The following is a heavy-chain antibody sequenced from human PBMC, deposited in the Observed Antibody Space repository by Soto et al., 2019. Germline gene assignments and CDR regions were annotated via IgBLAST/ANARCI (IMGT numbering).Heavy chain of an antibody. V-gene: IGHV3-23*01. CDR3: AKTLYYYDTSGYQ. CDR1: GFTFSSYA. D-gene: IGHD3-22*01. Sequence: EVQLLKSGGGLIQAGGSLRLSCAASGFTFSSYAMRWVRQAPGKGLEWVSTISGSGYSTYYADSVKGRFTISRDNSKNTLYLQMNSLRAEDTAVYYCAKTLYYYDTSGYQWGQGTLVTVSS. CDR2: ISGSGYST. J-gene: IGHJ4*02.